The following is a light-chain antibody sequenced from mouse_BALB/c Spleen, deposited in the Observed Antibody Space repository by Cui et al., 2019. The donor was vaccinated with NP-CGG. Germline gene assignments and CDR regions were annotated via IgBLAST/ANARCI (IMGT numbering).Light chain of an antibody. Sequence: QAAVGQESSLTTSPGETVTLTCRSSTGAVTTSNYANWVQEKPDHLFTGLIGGTKNRAPGVPARFSGSLIGDKAALTITGAQTEDEAIYFCALWYSNHWVFGGGTKLTVL. CDR2: GTK. J-gene: IGLJ1*01. V-gene: IGLV1*01. CDR3: ALWYSNHWV. CDR1: TGAVTTSNY.